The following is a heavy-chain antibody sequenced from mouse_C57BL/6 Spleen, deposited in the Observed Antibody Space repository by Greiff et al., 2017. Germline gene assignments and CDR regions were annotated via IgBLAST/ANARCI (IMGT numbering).Heavy chain of an antibody. CDR3: ARGVVGHAY. V-gene: IGHV1-52*01. CDR2: IDPSDSET. D-gene: IGHD1-1*02. CDR1: GYTFTSYW. J-gene: IGHJ3*01. Sequence: QVQLQQPGAELVRPGSSVKLSCKASGYTFTSYWMHWVKQRPIQGLEWIGNIDPSDSETHYNQKFKDKATLTVDKSSSTAYMQLSSLTAEDSAVYYCARGVVGHAYWGQGTLVTVSA.